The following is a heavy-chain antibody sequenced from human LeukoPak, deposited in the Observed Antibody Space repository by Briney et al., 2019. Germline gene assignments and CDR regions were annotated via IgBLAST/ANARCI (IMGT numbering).Heavy chain of an antibody. CDR1: GFSFSGYA. D-gene: IGHD2-15*01. CDR2: ITNDGGTT. CDR3: ARVGGPGAFDV. Sequence: GGSLRLSCVASGFSFSGYAMHWVRQAPGKGLEYVSAITNDGGTTYYANSVKGRFTISRDNSKNTLYLQMGSLRAEEMAVYYCARVGGPGAFDVWGQGTMVTVSS. J-gene: IGHJ3*01. V-gene: IGHV3-64*01.